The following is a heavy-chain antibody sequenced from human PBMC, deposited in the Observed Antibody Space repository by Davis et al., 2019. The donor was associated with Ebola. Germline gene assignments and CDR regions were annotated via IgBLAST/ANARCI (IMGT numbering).Heavy chain of an antibody. CDR1: GFTFSSYA. CDR3: AKSGLSFGVVKYHYGMDV. V-gene: IGHV3-23*01. Sequence: PGGSLRLSCAASGFTFSSYAMSWVRQAPGKGLEWVSAISGSGGRTYYADSVKGRFTISRDNSKNTLYLQMNSLRAEDTAVYYCAKSGLSFGVVKYHYGMDVWGKGTTVTVSS. D-gene: IGHD3-3*01. CDR2: ISGSGGRT. J-gene: IGHJ6*04.